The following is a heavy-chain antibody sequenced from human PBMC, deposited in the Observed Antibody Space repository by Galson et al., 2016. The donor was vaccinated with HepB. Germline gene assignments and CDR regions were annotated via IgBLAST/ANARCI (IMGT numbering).Heavy chain of an antibody. CDR2: ISSSSGTR. Sequence: SLRLSCAASGFTFSTYGMNWVRQAPGKGLEWVSYISSSSGTRYYADSVKGRFTISSDNAKNSLYLQMNSLRAEDTAIYYCARVDYSGHYWGQGALVTVSS. CDR3: ARVDYSGHY. D-gene: IGHD4-11*01. V-gene: IGHV3-48*01. J-gene: IGHJ4*02. CDR1: GFTFSTYG.